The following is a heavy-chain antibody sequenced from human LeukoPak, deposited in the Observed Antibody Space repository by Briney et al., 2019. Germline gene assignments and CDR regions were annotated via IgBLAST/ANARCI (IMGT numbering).Heavy chain of an antibody. D-gene: IGHD3-16*01. CDR1: GASISSYY. V-gene: IGHV4-59*01. Sequence: PSETLSLTCTVSGASISSYYWSWIRQPPGKGLEWIGYIYYSRSTNYNPSLKSRVTISVDTSKNQFSLRLTSMTAADTAVYYCVRGEWTGGDFWGQGTLVSVSS. CDR3: VRGEWTGGDF. CDR2: IYYSRST. J-gene: IGHJ4*02.